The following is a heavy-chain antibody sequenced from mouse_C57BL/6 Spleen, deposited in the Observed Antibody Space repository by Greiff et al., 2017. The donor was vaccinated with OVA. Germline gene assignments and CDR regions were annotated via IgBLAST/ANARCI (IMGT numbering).Heavy chain of an antibody. CDR3: ARSRDGSPYYFDY. Sequence: VKLQQSGAELARPGASVKLSCKASGYTFTSYGISWVKQRTGQGLEWIGEIYPRSGNTYYNEKFKGKATLTADKSSSTAYMELRSLTSEDSAVYFCARSRDGSPYYFDYWGQGTTLTVSS. CDR2: IYPRSGNT. D-gene: IGHD1-1*01. J-gene: IGHJ2*01. V-gene: IGHV1-81*01. CDR1: GYTFTSYG.